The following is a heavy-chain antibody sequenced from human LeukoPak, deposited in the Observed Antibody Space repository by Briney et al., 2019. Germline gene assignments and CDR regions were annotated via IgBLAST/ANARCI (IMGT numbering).Heavy chain of an antibody. CDR1: GFTFSSYS. CDR2: ISSSSSTI. V-gene: IGHV3-48*04. Sequence: GGSLRLSCAASGFTFSSYSMNWVRQAPGKGPEWVSYISSSSSTIYYADSVKGRFTISRDNAKNSLYLQMNSLRAEDTAVYYCARVPPPDDEAFDIWGQGTMVTVSS. CDR3: ARVPPPDDEAFDI. J-gene: IGHJ3*02.